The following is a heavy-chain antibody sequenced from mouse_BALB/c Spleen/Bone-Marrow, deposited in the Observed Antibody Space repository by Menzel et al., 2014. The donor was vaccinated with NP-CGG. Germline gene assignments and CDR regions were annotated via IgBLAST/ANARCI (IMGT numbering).Heavy chain of an antibody. D-gene: IGHD2-10*02. CDR2: IYPSDSYT. CDR1: GYTFTSYW. Sequence: QVQLKESGAELVRPGASMKVSCKASGYTFTSYWINWVKQRPGQGLEWIGNIYPSDSYTNYNQNFKDKATLTVDKSSSTAYMQLSSPTSEDSAVYYCTRQYGNYYAMDYWGQGTSVTVSS. J-gene: IGHJ4*01. CDR3: TRQYGNYYAMDY. V-gene: IGHV1S126*01.